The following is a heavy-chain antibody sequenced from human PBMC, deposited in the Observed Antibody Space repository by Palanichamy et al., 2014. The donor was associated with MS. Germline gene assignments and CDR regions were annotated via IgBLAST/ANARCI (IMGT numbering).Heavy chain of an antibody. CDR2: ISDSGTNT. V-gene: IGHV3-23*01. D-gene: IGHD2-2*02. Sequence: EVQLLESGGDLIQPGGSLRISCAASGFTFRTNAMSWIRQAPGKGPEWVSGISDSGTNTYYADSVKGRFAVSRDNSKNTLYLQLNSLRVEDTAVYYCAKDPSPYCGEITCYTWGQGTLVTVSS. J-gene: IGHJ4*02. CDR1: GFTFRTNA. CDR3: AKDPSPYCGEITCYT.